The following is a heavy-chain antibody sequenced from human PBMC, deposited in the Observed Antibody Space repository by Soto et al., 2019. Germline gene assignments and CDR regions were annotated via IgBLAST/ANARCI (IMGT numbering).Heavy chain of an antibody. V-gene: IGHV4-34*01. J-gene: IGHJ6*02. Sequence: SETLSLTCAVYGGSFSGYYWSWIRQPPGKGLEWIGEINHSGSTNYNPSLKSRVTISVDTSKNLFSLKLSSVTAADTAVYYCASDHIVVVVAATPGPYYYYYGMAVWGQGTTVTVSS. CDR3: ASDHIVVVVAATPGPYYYYYGMAV. D-gene: IGHD2-15*01. CDR1: GGSFSGYY. CDR2: INHSGST.